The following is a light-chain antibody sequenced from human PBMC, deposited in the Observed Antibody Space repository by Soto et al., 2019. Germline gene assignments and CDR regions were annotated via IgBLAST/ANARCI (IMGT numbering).Light chain of an antibody. CDR1: QNISNY. Sequence: EIVMTQSPATLSVSPVERATPSCRASQNISNYLIWYQQKPGQAPRLLIYGASSRATGIPARFSGSGSGTEFTLTISSLQSEDSGVYYCQQYNKWPAEITFGQGTRLEIK. CDR2: GAS. CDR3: QQYNKWPAEIT. V-gene: IGKV3D-15*01. J-gene: IGKJ5*01.